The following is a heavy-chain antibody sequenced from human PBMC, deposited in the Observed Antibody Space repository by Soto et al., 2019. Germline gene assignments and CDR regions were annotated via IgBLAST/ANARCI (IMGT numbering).Heavy chain of an antibody. D-gene: IGHD6-19*01. Sequence: PSETLSLTCTVSGGSISSYYWSWIRQPPGKGLEWIGYIYYNGSTNYNPSLKSRVTISVDTSNNQLSLKLRSVTAADTAVYYCARHDGFSSGWIINYWGHGTLVTVS. V-gene: IGHV4-59*08. CDR3: ARHDGFSSGWIINY. CDR1: GGSISSYY. CDR2: IYYNGST. J-gene: IGHJ4*01.